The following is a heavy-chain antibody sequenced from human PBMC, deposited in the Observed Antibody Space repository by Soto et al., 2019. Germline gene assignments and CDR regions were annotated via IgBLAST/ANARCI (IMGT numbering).Heavy chain of an antibody. J-gene: IGHJ4*02. CDR1: GFNFSSYG. CDR3: ARPDYGDYYYFDY. Sequence: PGGSLRLSCAASGFNFSSYGMHWVRQAPGKGLEWVAVIWYDGSNKYYADFVKGRFTISRDNSKNTLYLQMNSLRAEDTAVYYCARPDYGDYYYFDYWGQGTLVTVSS. V-gene: IGHV3-33*01. CDR2: IWYDGSNK. D-gene: IGHD4-17*01.